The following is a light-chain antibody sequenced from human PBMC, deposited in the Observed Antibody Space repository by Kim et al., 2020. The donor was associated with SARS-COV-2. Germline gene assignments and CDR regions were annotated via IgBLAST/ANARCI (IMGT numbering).Light chain of an antibody. V-gene: IGKV1-17*01. CDR3: LQHHAYPRT. Sequence: DIQMTQSPSSLSASLGDRVTITCRASQGIRSDLGWYQQKPGRAPTRLIYGASTLESGVPSRFSGSGSGTEFTLTISSLQLEDFATYYCLQHHAYPRTFGQGTKVDIK. CDR2: GAS. CDR1: QGIRSD. J-gene: IGKJ1*01.